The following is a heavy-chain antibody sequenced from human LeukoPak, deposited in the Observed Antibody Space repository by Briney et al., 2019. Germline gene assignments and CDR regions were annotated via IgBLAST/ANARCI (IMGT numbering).Heavy chain of an antibody. CDR2: INTNTGNP. CDR3: ARAASGSYFHFDY. CDR1: GYTFTNYA. V-gene: IGHV7-4-1*02. J-gene: IGHJ4*02. Sequence: ASVKFSCKASGYTFTNYAMHWVRQAPGQGLEWMGWINTNTGNPAYAQGFTGRFVFSLDTSVSTAYLQISSLKAEDTAVYYCARAASGSYFHFDYWGQGTLVTVSS. D-gene: IGHD1-26*01.